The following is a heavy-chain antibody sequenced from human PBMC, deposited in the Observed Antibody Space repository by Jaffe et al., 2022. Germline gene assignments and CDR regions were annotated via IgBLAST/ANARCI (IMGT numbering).Heavy chain of an antibody. CDR3: AKDEGYGDYVEDAFDI. D-gene: IGHD4-17*01. V-gene: IGHV3-23*01. CDR2: ISGSGGST. Sequence: EVQLLESGGGLVQPGGSLRLSCAASGFTFSSYAMSWVRQAPGKGLEWVSAISGSGGSTYYADSVKGRFTISRDNSKNTLYLQMNSLRAEDTAVYYCAKDEGYGDYVEDAFDIWGQGTMVTVSS. CDR1: GFTFSSYA. J-gene: IGHJ3*02.